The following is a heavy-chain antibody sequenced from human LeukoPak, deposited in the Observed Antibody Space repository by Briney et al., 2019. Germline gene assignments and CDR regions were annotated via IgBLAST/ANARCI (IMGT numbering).Heavy chain of an antibody. CDR2: INRDGSRT. CDR3: AMSHGYNNKYYFDS. V-gene: IGHV3-74*01. J-gene: IGHJ4*02. D-gene: IGHD5-24*01. CDR1: GFTFSSYW. Sequence: GGSLRLSCAASGFTFSSYWMHWVRQVPGKGLVWVSHINRDGSRTSYADSVKGRFTISRDNAKNTLFLQMNSLRAEDTAVYYCAMSHGYNNKYYFDSWGQGTFVTVSS.